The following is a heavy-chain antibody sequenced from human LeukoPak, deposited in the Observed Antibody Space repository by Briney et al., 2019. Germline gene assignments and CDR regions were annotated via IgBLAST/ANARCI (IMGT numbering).Heavy chain of an antibody. Sequence: GGSLRLSCAASGFTFSIYWMSWVRQAPGKGPEWVANIKPDGSGEYYVDSVKGRFTISRDNVKNSLYLQMNSLRAEDTAVYYCAKSYYGGWGQGTLVTVSS. CDR1: GFTFSIYW. D-gene: IGHD3-10*01. V-gene: IGHV3-7*01. CDR3: AKSYYGG. CDR2: IKPDGSGE. J-gene: IGHJ4*02.